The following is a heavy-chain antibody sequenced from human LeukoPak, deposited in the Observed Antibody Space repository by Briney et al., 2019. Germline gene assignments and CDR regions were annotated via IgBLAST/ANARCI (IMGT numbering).Heavy chain of an antibody. CDR3: ASGDSSGYYDY. J-gene: IGHJ4*02. V-gene: IGHV4-61*02. D-gene: IGHD3-22*01. Sequence: SQTLSLTCTVSGGSISSGSYYWSWIRQPAGKGLEWIGRIYTSGSTSYNPSLKSRVTISVDTSKNQFCLKLSSVTAADTAVYYCASGDSSGYYDYWGQGTLVTVSS. CDR1: GGSISSGSYY. CDR2: IYTSGST.